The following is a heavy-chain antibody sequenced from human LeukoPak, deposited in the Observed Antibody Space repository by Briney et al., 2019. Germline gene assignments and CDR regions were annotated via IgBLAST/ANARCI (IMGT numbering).Heavy chain of an antibody. J-gene: IGHJ4*02. V-gene: IGHV1-2*02. CDR1: GYTFTGYY. CDR3: ASSEPDSYGHYGVDY. Sequence: ASVKVSCTASGYTFTGYYMHWVRQAPGQGLEWMGWINPNSGGTNYAQKFQGRVTMTRDTSISTAYMELSRLRSDDTAVYYCASSEPDSYGHYGVDYWGQGTLVTVSS. CDR2: INPNSGGT. D-gene: IGHD5-18*01.